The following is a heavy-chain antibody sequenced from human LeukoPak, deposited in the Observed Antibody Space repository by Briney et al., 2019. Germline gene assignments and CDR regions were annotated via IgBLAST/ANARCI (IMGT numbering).Heavy chain of an antibody. CDR1: GGSISSSSYY. Sequence: NPSETLSLTCTVSGGSISSSSYYWGWIRQPPGKGLEWIGGIYYSGSTYYNPSLKSRVTISVDTSKNQFSLKLSSVTAADTAVYYCARETSQKGAHYMDVWGKGTTVTISS. CDR3: ARETSQKGAHYMDV. D-gene: IGHD3-16*01. CDR2: IYYSGST. J-gene: IGHJ6*03. V-gene: IGHV4-39*07.